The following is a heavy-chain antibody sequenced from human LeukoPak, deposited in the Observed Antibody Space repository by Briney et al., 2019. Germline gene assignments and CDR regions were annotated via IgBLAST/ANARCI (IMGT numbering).Heavy chain of an antibody. CDR3: ARGFITSYFDY. Sequence: GGCLRLSCAASGFTFSSYEMNWVRQAPGKGLEWVSVIYSGGTTYYGDSVKGRFTISRDNSKNTLNLQINSLRAEDTAVYYCARGFITSYFDYWGQGTLVTVSS. CDR1: GFTFSSYE. CDR2: IYSGGTT. V-gene: IGHV3-53*01. D-gene: IGHD1-20*01. J-gene: IGHJ4*02.